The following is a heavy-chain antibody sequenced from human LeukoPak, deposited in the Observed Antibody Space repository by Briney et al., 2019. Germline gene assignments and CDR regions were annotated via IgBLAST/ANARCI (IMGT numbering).Heavy chain of an antibody. D-gene: IGHD4-17*01. CDR3: ARHNGDYAAFDI. V-gene: IGHV4-59*08. Sequence: SETLSLTCSVSGGSISSYYWSWIRQPPGKGLEWLGYIYYTGSTYYNPSLKSRVTVSKDASKTQFSLKLSSVTAADTAVYYCARHNGDYAAFDIWGQGTMVIVSS. CDR1: GGSISSYY. J-gene: IGHJ3*02. CDR2: IYYTGST.